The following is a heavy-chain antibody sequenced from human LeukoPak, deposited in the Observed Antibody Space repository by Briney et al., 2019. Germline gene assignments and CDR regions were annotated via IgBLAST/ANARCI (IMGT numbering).Heavy chain of an antibody. J-gene: IGHJ4*02. CDR3: ARAGLSPSSSWYRGELDY. CDR2: ISYDGSNK. V-gene: IGHV3-30*04. Sequence: PGGSLRLSCAASGFTFSSYAMHWVRQAPGKGLEWVGVISYDGSNKYYADSVKGRFTISRDNSKNTLYLQMNSLRAEDTAVYYCARAGLSPSSSWYRGELDYWGQGTLVTVSS. D-gene: IGHD6-13*01. CDR1: GFTFSSYA.